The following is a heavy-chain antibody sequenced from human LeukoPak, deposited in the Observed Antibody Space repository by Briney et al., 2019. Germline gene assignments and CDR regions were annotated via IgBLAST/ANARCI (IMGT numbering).Heavy chain of an antibody. Sequence: SQTLSLTCAVSGGSISSGGYSWSWIRQPPGEGLEWIGYIYHSGSTYYNPSLKSRVTISVDRSKNQFSLKLSSVTAADTAVYYCARRTKLCLFDYWGQGTLVTVSS. CDR1: GGSISSGGYS. CDR2: IYHSGST. D-gene: IGHD1-1*01. CDR3: ARRTKLCLFDY. V-gene: IGHV4-30-2*01. J-gene: IGHJ4*02.